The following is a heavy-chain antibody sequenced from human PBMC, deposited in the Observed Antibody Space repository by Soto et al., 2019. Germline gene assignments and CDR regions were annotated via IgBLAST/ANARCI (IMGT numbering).Heavy chain of an antibody. D-gene: IGHD2-15*01. J-gene: IGHJ6*02. CDR1: GYSFNSYW. Sequence: GEEQKISSKGSGYSFNSYWNGWVRQIPRTGLQFMGIFFPGDSYTRYCPSFQCLVTFSAHNSIYTAYLQWCILNASAPAMYYCARAPLAYGMDVWGQVTTVTVSS. CDR3: ARAPLAYGMDV. V-gene: IGHV5-51*01. CDR2: FFPGDSYT.